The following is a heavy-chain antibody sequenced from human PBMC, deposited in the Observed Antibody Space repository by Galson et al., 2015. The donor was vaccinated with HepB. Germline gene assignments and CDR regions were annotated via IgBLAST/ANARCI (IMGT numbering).Heavy chain of an antibody. D-gene: IGHD2-15*01. J-gene: IGHJ4*02. CDR1: GFTFSSYW. CDR2: IKQDGSEK. CDR3: ARERDDGSGGSCYSY. V-gene: IGHV3-7*01. Sequence: LRLSCAASGFTFSSYWMSWVRQAPGKELEWVANIKQDGSEKYYVDSVKGRFTISRDNAKNSLYLQMNSLRAEDTAVYYCARERDDGSGGSCYSYWGQGTLVTVSS.